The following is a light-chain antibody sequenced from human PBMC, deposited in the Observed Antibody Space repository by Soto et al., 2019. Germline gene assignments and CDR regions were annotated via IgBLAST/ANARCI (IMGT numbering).Light chain of an antibody. V-gene: IGLV2-14*01. Sequence: QSALTQPASVSGSPGQSITISCTGTSSDVGGYNYVSWYQQHPGKAPKLVISEVSNRPSGISNRFSGSKSGDTASLIISGLQAEDEADYYCSSYTSSTTYVFGTGTKLTV. CDR3: SSYTSSTTYV. J-gene: IGLJ1*01. CDR1: SSDVGGYNY. CDR2: EVS.